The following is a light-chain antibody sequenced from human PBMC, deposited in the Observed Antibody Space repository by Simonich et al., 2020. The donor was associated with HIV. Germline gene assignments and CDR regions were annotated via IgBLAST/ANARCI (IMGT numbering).Light chain of an antibody. J-gene: IGKJ4*01. Sequence: DIVMTQSPLSLPVTPGEPASISCRSSQSLLHSNGYNYLDWYLQKPGQSPQLLIYLGSTRASGVPDRFSGSGSGTDFTLKISRVEAEDVGVYYCMQGTHWPLTFGGGTKVEIK. CDR2: LGS. CDR1: QSLLHSNGYNY. V-gene: IGKV2-28*01. CDR3: MQGTHWPLT.